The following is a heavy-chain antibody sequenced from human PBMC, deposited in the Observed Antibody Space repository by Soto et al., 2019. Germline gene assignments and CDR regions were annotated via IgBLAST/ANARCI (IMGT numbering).Heavy chain of an antibody. CDR3: ARGATVVTPGIHYYYYYGMDV. CDR1: GYTFTSYG. CDR2: ISAYNGNT. J-gene: IGHJ6*01. D-gene: IGHD4-17*01. Sequence: GASVKVSCKASGYTFTSYGISWVRRAPGQGLEWMGWISAYNGNTNYAQKLQGRVTMTTDTSTSTAYMELRSLRSDDTAVYYCARGATVVTPGIHYYYYYGMDVWGQGTTVTVSS. V-gene: IGHV1-18*01.